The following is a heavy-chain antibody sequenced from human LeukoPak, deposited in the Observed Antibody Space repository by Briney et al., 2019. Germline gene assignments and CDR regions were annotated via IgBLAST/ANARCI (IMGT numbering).Heavy chain of an antibody. J-gene: IGHJ2*01. CDR2: IYYSGST. D-gene: IGHD6-19*01. CDR1: GGSISSSSYY. V-gene: IGHV4-39*01. CDR3: ARHGIAVAGSSYFDL. Sequence: SETLSLTCTVSGGSISSSSYYWGWIRQPPGKGLEWIGSIYYSGSTYYNPSLKSLVTISVDTSKNQFSLKLSSVTAADTAVYYCARHGIAVAGSSYFDLWGRGTLVTVSS.